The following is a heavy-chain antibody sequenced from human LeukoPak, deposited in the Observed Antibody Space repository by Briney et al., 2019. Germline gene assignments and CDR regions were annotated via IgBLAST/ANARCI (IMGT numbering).Heavy chain of an antibody. CDR1: GFSLNTSAVG. CDR2: IYWNDDK. V-gene: IGHV2-5*01. J-gene: IGHJ4*02. Sequence: KSGPTLVNPTQTLTLTCTVSGFSLNTSAVGVGWIRQPPGKALEWLALIYWNDDKRYSPSLKSRLTITKDTSKNQVVLTMTNMDPVDTATYYCAHLLLSVRGVINFDYWGQGTLVTVSS. CDR3: AHLLLSVRGVINFDY. D-gene: IGHD3-10*01.